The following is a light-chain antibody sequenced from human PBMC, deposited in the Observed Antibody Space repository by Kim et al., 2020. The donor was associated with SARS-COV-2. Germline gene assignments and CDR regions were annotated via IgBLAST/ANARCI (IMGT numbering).Light chain of an antibody. V-gene: IGKV1-17*03. CDR2: AAS. Sequence: DIQMTQSPSAMSASVGDRVTITCRASQGISSYLAWFQQKPGKVPKSLIYAASNLQSGVPSRFNGSGSGTEFTLTISSLQPEDFATYYCLQHKSYPLTFGGGTKVDIK. CDR1: QGISSY. J-gene: IGKJ4*01. CDR3: LQHKSYPLT.